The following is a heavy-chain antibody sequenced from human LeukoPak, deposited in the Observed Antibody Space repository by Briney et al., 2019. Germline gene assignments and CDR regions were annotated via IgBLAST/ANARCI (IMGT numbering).Heavy chain of an antibody. CDR2: ISSSSSYI. J-gene: IGHJ4*02. D-gene: IGHD3-10*01. CDR3: ARDWEFEGGY. Sequence: ETLSLTCAVSGYSISSGYYWGWIRQPPGKGLEWVSSISSSSSYIYYADSVKGRFTISRDNAKNSLYLQMNSLRAEDTAVYYCARDWEFEGGYWGQGTLVTVSS. V-gene: IGHV3-21*01. CDR1: GYSISSGYY.